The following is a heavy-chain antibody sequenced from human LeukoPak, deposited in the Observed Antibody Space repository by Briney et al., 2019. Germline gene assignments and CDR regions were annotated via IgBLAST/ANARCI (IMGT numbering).Heavy chain of an antibody. V-gene: IGHV3-66*01. CDR3: ARDRYYYDSSGYYYYGMDV. CDR1: GFTVSSNY. J-gene: IGHJ6*02. CDR2: IYSGGST. D-gene: IGHD3-22*01. Sequence: GGSLRLSCAASGFTVSSNYMSWVRQAPGKGLEWVSVIYSGGSTYYADSVKGRFTICRDNSKNTLYLQMNSLRAEDTAVYYCARDRYYYDSSGYYYYGMDVLGQGTTVTVSS.